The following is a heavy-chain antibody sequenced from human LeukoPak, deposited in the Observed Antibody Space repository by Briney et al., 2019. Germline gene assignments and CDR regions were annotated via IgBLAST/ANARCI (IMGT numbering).Heavy chain of an antibody. CDR1: GGSISSYY. Sequence: SETLSLTRTVSGGSISSYYWSWIRQPPGKGLEWTGSIYYSGSTYYNPSLKSRVTISVDTSKNQFSLKLSSVTAADTAVYYCARLLSPDAFDIWGQGTMVTVSP. J-gene: IGHJ3*02. D-gene: IGHD5/OR15-5a*01. CDR3: ARLLSPDAFDI. V-gene: IGHV4-39*07. CDR2: IYYSGST.